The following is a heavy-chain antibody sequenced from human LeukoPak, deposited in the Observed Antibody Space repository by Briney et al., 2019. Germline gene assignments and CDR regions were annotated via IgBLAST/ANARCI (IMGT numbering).Heavy chain of an antibody. Sequence: ASETLSLTCTVSGGSISSGGYYWSWIRQHPGKGLEWVGYIYYSGSTYYNPSLKSRVTISVDTSKNQFSLKLSSVTAADTAVYYCASGGDYYFDYWGQGTLVTVSS. D-gene: IGHD2-21*02. CDR3: ASGGDYYFDY. CDR2: IYYSGST. V-gene: IGHV4-31*03. J-gene: IGHJ4*02. CDR1: GGSISSGGYY.